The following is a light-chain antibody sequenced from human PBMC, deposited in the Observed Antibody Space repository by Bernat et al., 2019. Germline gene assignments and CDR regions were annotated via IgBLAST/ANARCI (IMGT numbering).Light chain of an antibody. V-gene: IGLV1-40*01. J-gene: IGLJ1*01. CDR1: SSNIGAGYD. CDR2: GNS. Sequence: QSVLTQPPSVSGAPGQRVTISCTGSSSNIGAGYDVHWYQQLPGTAPKLLIYGNSNRPSGVPDRFSGSKSGTSASLAITGLQAEDEADYYCQSYDSSLSGWGVFGTGTTGTVL. CDR3: QSYDSSLSGWGV.